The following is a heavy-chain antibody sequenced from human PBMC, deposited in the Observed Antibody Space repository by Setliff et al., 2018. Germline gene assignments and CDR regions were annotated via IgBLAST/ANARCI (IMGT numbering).Heavy chain of an antibody. CDR1: GITFKNAW. D-gene: IGHD4-4*01. CDR2: IKSSLEGATS. CDR3: TTGPRDSRNYLNWFNP. V-gene: IGHV3-15*01. J-gene: IGHJ5*02. Sequence: PGGSLRLSCSVSGITFKNAWMTWVRQAPGKGPEWVGRIKSSLEGATSDYGAPAKGRFTISRDESKNMMFLHMNNLKTEDTGFYYCTTGPRDSRNYLNWFNPWGQGTLVTAPQ.